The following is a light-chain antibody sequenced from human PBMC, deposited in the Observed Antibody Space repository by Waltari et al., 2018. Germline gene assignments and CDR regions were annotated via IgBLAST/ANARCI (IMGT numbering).Light chain of an antibody. Sequence: DVVMTQSPDSLAVSLGVRATINCKSTQSVSYSPDNKNYLAWFQQKPGQPPKLLIYWASTRESGVPDRFTGSGSGTDFTLTINSLQAEDVAVYYCQQYYIAPWTFGQGSKVEIK. CDR1: QSVSYSPDNKNY. J-gene: IGKJ1*01. CDR2: WAS. CDR3: QQYYIAPWT. V-gene: IGKV4-1*01.